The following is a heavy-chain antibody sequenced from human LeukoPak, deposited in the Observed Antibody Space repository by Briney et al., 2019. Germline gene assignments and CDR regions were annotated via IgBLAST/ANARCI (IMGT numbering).Heavy chain of an antibody. CDR2: IYHTWSN. Sequence: SETLSLTCLVSSGSVSSYYWTWIRQPPGKGLELIGYIYHTWSNNYSPSLKSRVTMCVDTSKNQLSLKLSSVTPADTAMYYCARARYTNSWYAVDIWGQGTMVTVSS. CDR1: SGSVSSYY. V-gene: IGHV4-59*08. CDR3: ARARYTNSWYAVDI. J-gene: IGHJ3*02. D-gene: IGHD6-13*01.